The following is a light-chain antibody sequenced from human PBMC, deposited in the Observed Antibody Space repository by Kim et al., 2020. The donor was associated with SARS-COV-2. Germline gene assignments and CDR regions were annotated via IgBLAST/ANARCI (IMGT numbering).Light chain of an antibody. CDR2: AAS. CDR3: QQANSFPTT. Sequence: DIQMTQSPSSVSASVGDRVTITCRASQDISIWLAWFQQKPGKAPKLLISAASNLQSGVPSRFSGSGSGTDFTLTISSLQPEDFAIYFCQQANSFPTTFGGGTRVVI. CDR1: QDISIW. J-gene: IGKJ4*01. V-gene: IGKV1-12*01.